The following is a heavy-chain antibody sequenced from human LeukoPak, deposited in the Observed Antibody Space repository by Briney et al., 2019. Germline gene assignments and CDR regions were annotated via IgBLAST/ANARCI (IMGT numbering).Heavy chain of an antibody. V-gene: IGHV3-15*01. CDR3: TTADCSGGSCYSPGTAFDI. CDR2: IKGKTDGGTT. Sequence: GGSLRLSCAASGFTFSNAWMSWVRQAPGKGLEWVGRIKGKTDGGTTDYAAPVKGRFTISRDDSKNTLYLQMNSLKTEDTAVYYCTTADCSGGSCYSPGTAFDIWGQGTMVTVSS. CDR1: GFTFSNAW. D-gene: IGHD2-15*01. J-gene: IGHJ3*02.